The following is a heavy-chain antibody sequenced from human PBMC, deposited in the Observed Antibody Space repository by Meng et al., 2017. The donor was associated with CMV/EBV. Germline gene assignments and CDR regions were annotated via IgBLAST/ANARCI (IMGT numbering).Heavy chain of an antibody. CDR2: INPSGGST. J-gene: IGHJ5*02. CDR3: ARDFFSLEWLQYPPAPNWFDP. D-gene: IGHD3-3*01. CDR1: GYTFTSYY. Sequence: ASVKVSCKASGYTFTSYYMHWVRQATGQGLEWMGIINPSGGSTSYAQKFQGRVTMTRDTSTSTVYMELSSLRSEDTAVYYCARDFFSLEWLQYPPAPNWFDPWGQGTLVTVSS. V-gene: IGHV1-46*01.